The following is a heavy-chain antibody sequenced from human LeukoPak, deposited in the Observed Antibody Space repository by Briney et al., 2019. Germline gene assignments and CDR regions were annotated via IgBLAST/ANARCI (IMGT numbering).Heavy chain of an antibody. V-gene: IGHV4-59*08. J-gene: IGHJ4*02. CDR2: IYYSGST. Sequence: SETLSLTCTVSGGSISSYYWSWIRQPPGKGLEWIGYIYYSGSTYYNPSLKSRVTISVDTPKNQFSLKLSSVTVADTAVYYCARGGHYYDSSGYYYGVYYFDYWGQGTLVTVSS. D-gene: IGHD3-22*01. CDR1: GGSISSYY. CDR3: ARGGHYYDSSGYYYGVYYFDY.